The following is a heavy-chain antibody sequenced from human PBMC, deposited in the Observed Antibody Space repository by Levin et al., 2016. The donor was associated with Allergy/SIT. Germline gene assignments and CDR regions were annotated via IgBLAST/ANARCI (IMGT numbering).Heavy chain of an antibody. CDR1: GFTFSSYA. V-gene: IGHV3-23*01. D-gene: IGHD1-26*01. Sequence: GGSLRLSCAASGFTFSSYAMSWVRQAPGKGLEWVSAISGSGGSTYYADSVKGRFTISRDNSKNTLYLQMNSLKIEDTAVYYCTRPLASGSTSDYAFDIWGRGTMVTVSS. CDR2: ISGSGGST. J-gene: IGHJ3*02. CDR3: TRPLASGSTSDYAFDI.